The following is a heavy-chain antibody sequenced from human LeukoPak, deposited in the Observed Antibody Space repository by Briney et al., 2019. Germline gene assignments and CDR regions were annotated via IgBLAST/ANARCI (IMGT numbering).Heavy chain of an antibody. D-gene: IGHD5-18*01. CDR2: ISPDSGGT. J-gene: IGHJ4*02. CDR3: ARDRGNRGYSFNN. V-gene: IGHV1-2*02. CDR1: GYTFTDYY. Sequence: ASVKVSCKASGYTFTDYYIHWVRQAPGQGLEWMGWISPDSGGTNYAQRFQGRVTMTRDTSFSTAYMEVISLTSDDTAVYYCARDRGNRGYSFNNWGQGTLATVSS.